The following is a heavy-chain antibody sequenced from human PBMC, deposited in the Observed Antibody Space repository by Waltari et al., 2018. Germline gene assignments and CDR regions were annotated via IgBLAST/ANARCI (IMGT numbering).Heavy chain of an antibody. D-gene: IGHD3-3*01. CDR1: GFPFRRCG. Sequence: QVQVVESGGGLVQPGGSLRPSCAASGFPFRRCGLHWVRQAPGKGLEWVAVIWYDGSTKYYADSVKGRFTISRDNSKNTLYLQMNSLRAEDTAVYYCARDVFGVVIIGGFDIRGQGTKVTVSS. CDR2: IWYDGSTK. V-gene: IGHV3-33*01. CDR3: ARDVFGVVIIGGFDI. J-gene: IGHJ3*02.